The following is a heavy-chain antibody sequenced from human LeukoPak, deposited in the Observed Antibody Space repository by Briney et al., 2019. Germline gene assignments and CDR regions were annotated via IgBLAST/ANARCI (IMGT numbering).Heavy chain of an antibody. CDR2: IIPIFGTA. CDR3: ASGSGSYDWFDP. V-gene: IGHV1-69*01. Sequence: SVKVSCKASGGTFSSYAISWVRQAPGQGLEWMGGIIPIFGTANYAQKFQGRVTITADESTSTAYMELSSLRSEDTAVYYSASGSGSYDWFDPWGQGTLVTVSS. D-gene: IGHD1-26*01. J-gene: IGHJ5*02. CDR1: GGTFSSYA.